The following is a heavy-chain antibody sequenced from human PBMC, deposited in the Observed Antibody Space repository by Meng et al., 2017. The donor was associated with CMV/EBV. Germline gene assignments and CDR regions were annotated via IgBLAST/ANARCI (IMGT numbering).Heavy chain of an antibody. J-gene: IGHJ6*02. CDR1: GFTFSSYS. CDR3: ARDDEYSSSSGYYYYGMDV. V-gene: IGHV3-21*01. CDR2: ISSSSSYI. Sequence: GESLKISCAASGFTFSSYSMNWVRQAPGKGLEWVSSISSSSSYIYYADSVKGRFTISRDNAKNSLYLQMNSLRAEDTAVYYCARDDEYSSSSGYYYYGMDVWGQGTTVTVSS. D-gene: IGHD6-6*01.